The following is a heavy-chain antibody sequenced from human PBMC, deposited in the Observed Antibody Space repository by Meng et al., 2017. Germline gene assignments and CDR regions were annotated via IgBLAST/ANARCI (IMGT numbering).Heavy chain of an antibody. Sequence: QVQRVQPGAEVKKPGSSGKVSCKASGGTFSSYTISWVRQAPGQGLEWMGRIIPILGIANYAQKFQGRVTITADKSTSTAYMELSSLRSEDTAVYYCARVAVAGHFDYWGQGTLVTVSS. V-gene: IGHV1-69*02. J-gene: IGHJ4*02. CDR1: GGTFSSYT. D-gene: IGHD6-19*01. CDR2: IIPILGIA. CDR3: ARVAVAGHFDY.